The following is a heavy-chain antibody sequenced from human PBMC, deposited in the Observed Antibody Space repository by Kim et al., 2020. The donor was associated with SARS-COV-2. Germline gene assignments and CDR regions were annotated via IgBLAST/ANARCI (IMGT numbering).Heavy chain of an antibody. D-gene: IGHD2-15*01. Sequence: KFQDRVTMTRDTSPTTVYLGLSSLRSEDTAVYYCARDPCSGGSCFNWFDPWGQGTLVTVSS. CDR3: ARDPCSGGSCFNWFDP. V-gene: IGHV1-46*01. J-gene: IGHJ5*02.